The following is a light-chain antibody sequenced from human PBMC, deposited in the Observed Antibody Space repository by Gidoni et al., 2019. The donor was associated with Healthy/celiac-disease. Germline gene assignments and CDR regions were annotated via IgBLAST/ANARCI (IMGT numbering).Light chain of an antibody. J-gene: IGKJ1*01. Sequence: DIVLTQSPDSLTVSLGERATINCKSSQSLLYSSNNKNYLAWYQQKPGQPPKLLIYWASTRESGVPDRFSGSWSGTDFTLTISSLQAEDVAVYYCQQYYSTRTFGQGTKVEIK. CDR2: WAS. CDR3: QQYYSTRT. CDR1: QSLLYSSNNKNY. V-gene: IGKV4-1*01.